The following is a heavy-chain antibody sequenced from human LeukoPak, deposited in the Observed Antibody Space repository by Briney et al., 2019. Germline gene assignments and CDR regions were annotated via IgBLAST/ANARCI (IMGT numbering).Heavy chain of an antibody. D-gene: IGHD5-24*01. Sequence: GGSLRLSCAASGFTFSSYWMSWVRQAPGKGLEWVANIKQDGSEKYYVDSVKGRFTISRDNAKNSLYLQMNSLRAEDTAVYYCARLSRDGYNLRFDPWGQGTLVTVSS. CDR2: IKQDGSEK. CDR1: GFTFSSYW. J-gene: IGHJ5*02. CDR3: ARLSRDGYNLRFDP. V-gene: IGHV3-7*01.